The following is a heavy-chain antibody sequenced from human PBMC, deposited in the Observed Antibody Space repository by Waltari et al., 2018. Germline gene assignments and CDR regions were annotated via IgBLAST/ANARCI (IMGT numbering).Heavy chain of an antibody. Sequence: EVQLVQSGTEVKKPGESLKISCEASGYTFTSSWIGWVRQMPGTGLEWMGIVYPGYSNAKYSPSFQGRVTSSADKSISTAYLQWSSLEASDTAMYYCARQVGTYDDSKGGYQAFQIWGQGTMVTVSS. J-gene: IGHJ3*02. D-gene: IGHD3-22*01. V-gene: IGHV5-51*01. CDR1: GYTFTSSW. CDR2: VYPGYSNA. CDR3: ARQVGTYDDSKGGYQAFQI.